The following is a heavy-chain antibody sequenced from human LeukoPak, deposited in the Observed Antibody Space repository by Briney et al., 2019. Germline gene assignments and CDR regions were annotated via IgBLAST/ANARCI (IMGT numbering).Heavy chain of an antibody. CDR1: GGSISSSNW. CDR2: IYHSGST. CDR3: ARAAGYYDSSGYYLISGAFDI. V-gene: IGHV4-4*02. J-gene: IGHJ3*02. D-gene: IGHD3-22*01. Sequence: PSGTLSLTCAVSGGSISSSNWWSWVRPPPGKGLEWIGEIYHSGSTNYNPPLKSRVTISVDKSKNQFSLKLSSVTAADTAVHYCARAAGYYDSSGYYLISGAFDIWGQGTMVTVSS.